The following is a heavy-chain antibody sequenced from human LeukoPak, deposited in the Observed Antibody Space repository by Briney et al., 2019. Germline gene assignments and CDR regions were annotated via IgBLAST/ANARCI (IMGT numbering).Heavy chain of an antibody. CDR3: ARGGGPPAYYLDF. D-gene: IGHD3-16*01. CDR1: GGPFNGFY. J-gene: IGHJ4*02. Sequence: SETLSLTCAVYGGPFNGFYWSWIRQPPGKGLEWIGEINHGGTTNYNTSLKSRVTISVDTSKNQFSLKLTSVTAADTAVYYCARGGGPPAYYLDFWGQGILVTVSS. V-gene: IGHV4-34*01. CDR2: INHGGTT.